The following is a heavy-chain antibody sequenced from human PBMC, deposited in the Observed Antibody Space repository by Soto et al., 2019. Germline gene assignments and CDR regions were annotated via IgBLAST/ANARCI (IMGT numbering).Heavy chain of an antibody. J-gene: IGHJ4*02. CDR3: EREGTDMGGDYFDY. CDR1: GFTFSSYE. V-gene: IGHV3-48*03. Sequence: GSLRLSCAASGFTFSSYEMNWVRQAPGKGLEWVSYISSSGSTIYYADSVKGRFTISRETAKNSLYLQMNSLRAEDKAVYYCEREGTDMGGDYFDYWGQGTLVTVSP. D-gene: IGHD5-18*01. CDR2: ISSSGSTI.